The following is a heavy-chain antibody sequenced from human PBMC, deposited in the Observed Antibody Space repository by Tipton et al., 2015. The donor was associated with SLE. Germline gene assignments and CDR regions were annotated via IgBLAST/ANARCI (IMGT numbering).Heavy chain of an antibody. CDR2: IRYDGSKT. D-gene: IGHD6-13*01. CDR3: AKGDGSSWWGTAY. J-gene: IGHJ4*02. CDR1: GFDFSGYG. V-gene: IGHV3-30*02. Sequence: GSLRLSCAASGFDFSGYGMHWVRQTPDKGLEWVAFIRYDGSKTFLADSVKGRFTISRDNSRNTLYLQMNSLRPEDTAMYYCAKGDGSSWWGTAYWGQGTLAPVSS.